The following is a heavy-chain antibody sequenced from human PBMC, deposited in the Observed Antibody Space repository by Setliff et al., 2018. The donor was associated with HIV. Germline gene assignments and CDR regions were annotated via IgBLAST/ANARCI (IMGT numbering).Heavy chain of an antibody. D-gene: IGHD1-26*01. CDR3: ALASIVSTARWNH. Sequence: SVKVSCKASGGTFSSYAISWVRQAPGQGLEWMGGIIPIFGTANYAQKFQGRVTITADESTSTAYMELSSLTSDDTAVYYCALASIVSTARWNHWGRGTLVTVSS. J-gene: IGHJ5*02. CDR2: IIPIFGTA. V-gene: IGHV1-69*13. CDR1: GGTFSSYA.